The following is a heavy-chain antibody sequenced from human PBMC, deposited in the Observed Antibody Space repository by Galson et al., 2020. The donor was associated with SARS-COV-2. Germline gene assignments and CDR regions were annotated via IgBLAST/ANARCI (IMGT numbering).Heavy chain of an antibody. CDR2: IYSTGTT. J-gene: IGHJ4*02. V-gene: IGHV4-59*08. Sequence: ETSETLSLTCTVSRGPISGYYWSWIRQTPGKKLEWLGRIYSTGTTDYNPSLKSQVTISVDTSKNQFSLTLISVTAADTAVYYCAKLAEGRRSSEDYWGQGTLVTVSS. CDR3: AKLAEGRRSSEDY. CDR1: RGPISGYY.